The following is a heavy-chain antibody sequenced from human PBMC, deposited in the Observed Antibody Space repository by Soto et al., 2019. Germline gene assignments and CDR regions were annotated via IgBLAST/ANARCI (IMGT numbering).Heavy chain of an antibody. V-gene: IGHV5-10-1*01. CDR1: GYSFTSYW. D-gene: IGHD6-19*01. J-gene: IGHJ6*02. Sequence: GESLKISCKGSGYSFTSYWISWVRQMPGKGLEWMGRIDPSDSYTNYSPSFQGHVTISADKSISTAYLQWSSLKASDTAMYYCASSVAGTTASHYYRLDVWGQGTTVTVSS. CDR2: IDPSDSYT. CDR3: ASSVAGTTASHYYRLDV.